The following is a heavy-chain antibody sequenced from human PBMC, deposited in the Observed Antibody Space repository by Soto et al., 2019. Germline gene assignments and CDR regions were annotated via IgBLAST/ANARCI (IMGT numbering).Heavy chain of an antibody. CDR3: SRYFRGSGRYFFDY. Sequence: EVQLVESGGGLVQPGGSLRLSCVASGFTFISSFMGWVRQAPGKGLEWVANINQDGGGTYYVDSVEGRFTISRDNAKDSLYLQMNSLRGEDTAVYYCSRYFRGSGRYFFDYWGQVTLVTVSS. CDR1: GFTFISSF. V-gene: IGHV3-7*03. CDR2: INQDGGGT. J-gene: IGHJ4*02. D-gene: IGHD6-19*01.